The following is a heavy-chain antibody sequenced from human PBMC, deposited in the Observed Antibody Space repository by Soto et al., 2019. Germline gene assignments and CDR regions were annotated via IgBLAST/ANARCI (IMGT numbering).Heavy chain of an antibody. CDR2: IIWDGGAT. J-gene: IGHJ4*02. V-gene: IGHV3-43D*04. D-gene: IGHD5-12*01. Sequence: GSLRLSCAASGFPFDDYAMHWLRQAPGKGLEWVSLIIWDGGATDYADSVKGRFTISRDNSKKSLYLQMNSLRAEDTALYYCAKGSRAGYNYYFDSWGQGTLVTVFS. CDR1: GFPFDDYA. CDR3: AKGSRAGYNYYFDS.